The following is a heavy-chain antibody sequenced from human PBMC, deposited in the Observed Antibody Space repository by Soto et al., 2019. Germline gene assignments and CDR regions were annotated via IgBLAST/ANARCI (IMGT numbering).Heavy chain of an antibody. CDR3: ARGRYGDY. CDR2: ISAHNGNT. Sequence: QVHLVQSGAEVKKPGASVKVSCKASGYTFTSYGITWVRQAPGQGLEWMGWISAHNGNTDYAQKLQGRVIVTRDTSTSPAYMELRSLRSDDTAVYYCARGRYGDYWGHGALVTVSS. D-gene: IGHD1-1*01. CDR1: GYTFTSYG. V-gene: IGHV1-18*01. J-gene: IGHJ4*01.